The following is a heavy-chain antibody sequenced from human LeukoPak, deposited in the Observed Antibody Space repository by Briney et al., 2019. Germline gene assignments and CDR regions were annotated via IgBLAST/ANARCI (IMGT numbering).Heavy chain of an antibody. CDR3: ARLGIVASGPNWFDP. J-gene: IGHJ5*02. Sequence: GGSLRLSCAASGFTFSSYAMSWVRQAPGKGLEWVSAISGSGGSTYYADSVKGRFTISRDNAKNSLYLQMNSLRDEDTAVYYCARLGIVASGPNWFDPWGQGTLVTVSS. D-gene: IGHD2-21*01. V-gene: IGHV3-23*01. CDR1: GFTFSSYA. CDR2: ISGSGGST.